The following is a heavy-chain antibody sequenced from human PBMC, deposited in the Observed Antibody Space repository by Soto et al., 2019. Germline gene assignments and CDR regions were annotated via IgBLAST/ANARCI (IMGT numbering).Heavy chain of an antibody. J-gene: IGHJ4*02. D-gene: IGHD3-16*01. Sequence: QVQLVESGGDVVQPGRSLRLSCAASGFTFSSYGMHWVRQAPGKGLEWVAVISYDGSNKYYADSVKGRFTISRDNSKNTLYLQMNSLRAEDTAVYYCASLRLGELFDYWGQGTLVTVSS. CDR3: ASLRLGELFDY. V-gene: IGHV3-30*03. CDR1: GFTFSSYG. CDR2: ISYDGSNK.